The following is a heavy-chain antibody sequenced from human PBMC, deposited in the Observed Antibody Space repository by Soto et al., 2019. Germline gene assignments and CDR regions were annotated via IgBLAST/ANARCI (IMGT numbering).Heavy chain of an antibody. V-gene: IGHV4-34*01. CDR2: INHSGST. D-gene: IGHD4-17*01. Sequence: SETLSLTCAVYGGSFSGYYWSWIRQPPGKGLEWIGEINHSGSTNYNPSLKSRVTISVDTSKNQFSLKLSSVTAADTAVDYCARLPTETDAFDIWGQGTMVTVSS. J-gene: IGHJ3*02. CDR3: ARLPTETDAFDI. CDR1: GGSFSGYY.